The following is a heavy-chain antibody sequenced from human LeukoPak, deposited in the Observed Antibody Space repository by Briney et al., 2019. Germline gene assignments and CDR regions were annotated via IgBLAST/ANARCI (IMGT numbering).Heavy chain of an antibody. CDR2: IIPIFGTT. V-gene: IGHV1-69*06. Sequence: ASVKVSCKASGGTFSSYAISWVRQAPGQGLEWMGGIIPIFGTTNYAQKFQGRVTITADKSTSTAYMELSSLRSEDTAVYYCARLPPTHGYSGYGGIDYWGQGTLVTVSP. CDR1: GGTFSSYA. D-gene: IGHD5-12*01. J-gene: IGHJ4*02. CDR3: ARLPPTHGYSGYGGIDY.